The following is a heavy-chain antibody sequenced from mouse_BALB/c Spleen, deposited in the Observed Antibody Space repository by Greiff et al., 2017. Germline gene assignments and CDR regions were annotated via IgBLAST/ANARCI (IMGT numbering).Heavy chain of an antibody. V-gene: IGHV5-6-3*01. Sequence: EVKLVESGGGLVQPGGSLKLSCAASGFTFSSYGMSWVRQTPDKRLELVATINSNGGSTYYPDSVKGRFTISRDNAKNTLYLQMSSLKSEDTAMYYCASLYYGSSYWGQGTTLTVSS. CDR2: INSNGGST. CDR1: GFTFSSYG. D-gene: IGHD1-1*01. J-gene: IGHJ2*01. CDR3: ASLYYGSSY.